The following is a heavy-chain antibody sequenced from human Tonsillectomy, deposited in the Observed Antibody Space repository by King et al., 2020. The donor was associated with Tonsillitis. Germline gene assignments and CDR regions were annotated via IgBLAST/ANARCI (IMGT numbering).Heavy chain of an antibody. D-gene: IGHD1-14*01. J-gene: IGHJ5*02. CDR1: GDFISSYY. CDR2: ISNSGGT. Sequence: VQLQESGPGLVKPSETLSLTCTVSGDFISSYYWSWIRQPPGKGLEWIGYISNSGGTNYNPSLKSRVTISLDTSKNQFSLKLSSVTAADTAVYYCARDLEHRTYNWFDPWGQGTLVTVSS. V-gene: IGHV4-59*01. CDR3: ARDLEHRTYNWFDP.